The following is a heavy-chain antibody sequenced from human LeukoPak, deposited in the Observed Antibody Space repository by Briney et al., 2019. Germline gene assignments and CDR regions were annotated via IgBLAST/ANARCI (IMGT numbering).Heavy chain of an antibody. Sequence: KPGGSLRLSCAASGFTFSDYYMSWLRQAPGKGLEWVSYISSSGSTIYYADSVKGRFTISRDNAKNSLYLQMNSLRAEDTAVYYCARDGNWGPTPTDYWGQGTLVTVSS. V-gene: IGHV3-11*04. D-gene: IGHD7-27*01. CDR1: GFTFSDYY. CDR3: ARDGNWGPTPTDY. CDR2: ISSSGSTI. J-gene: IGHJ4*02.